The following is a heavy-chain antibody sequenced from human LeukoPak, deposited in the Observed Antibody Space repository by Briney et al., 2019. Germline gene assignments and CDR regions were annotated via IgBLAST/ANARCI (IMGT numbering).Heavy chain of an antibody. CDR2: IYPGDSDT. V-gene: IGHV5-51*01. CDR3: ARLSDFWSGYFPN. Sequence: GESLKISCKASGYNFADYWIGWVRQMPGKGLEWMGIIYPGDSDTRYSPSFQGQVTISADKSISTAYLQWSSLKASDTAMYYCARLSDFWSGYFPNWGQGTLVTVSS. CDR1: GYNFADYW. D-gene: IGHD3-3*01. J-gene: IGHJ4*02.